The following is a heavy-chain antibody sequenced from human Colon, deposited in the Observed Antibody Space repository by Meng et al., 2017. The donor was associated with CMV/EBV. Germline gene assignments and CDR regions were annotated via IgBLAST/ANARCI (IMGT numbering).Heavy chain of an antibody. CDR3: ARGPRGGTELLDH. CDR1: GYNFISHD. V-gene: IGHV1-8*02. D-gene: IGHD1-26*01. CDR2: MNPHTGDT. J-gene: IGHJ4*02. Sequence: ASVKVSCKASGYNFISHDIIWVRQGPGQGLEWMAWMNPHTGDTHYAQSLQGRLSVTRDTAVSTVYMDLTNLRSDDTALYSCARGPRGGTELLDHWGQGTLVTVSS.